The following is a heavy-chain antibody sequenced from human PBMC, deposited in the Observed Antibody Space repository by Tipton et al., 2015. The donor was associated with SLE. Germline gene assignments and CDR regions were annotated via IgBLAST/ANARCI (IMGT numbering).Heavy chain of an antibody. CDR2: ISTSGSGI. Sequence: VSYISTSGSGIFYADSVKGRFTISRDNVKNSLSLQMNSLRVEDTAVYYCARQGSASVYYGMDVWGQGTTVTVSS. V-gene: IGHV3-48*01. CDR3: ARQGSASVYYGMDV. J-gene: IGHJ6*02.